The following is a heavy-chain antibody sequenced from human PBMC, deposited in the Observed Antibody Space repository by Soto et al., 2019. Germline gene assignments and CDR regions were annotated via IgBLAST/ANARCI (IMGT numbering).Heavy chain of an antibody. CDR2: ISYDENHK. J-gene: IGHJ3*02. CDR1: GFTFSSYA. Sequence: GGSLRLSCAASGFTFSSYAMSWVRQAPGKGLEWVAVISYDENHKYYADSVKGRFTISRDNSKNTLYLQMNSLRAEDTAVYYCARDRRATGYDAFDIWGQGTMVTVSS. D-gene: IGHD1-26*01. V-gene: IGHV3-30-3*01. CDR3: ARDRRATGYDAFDI.